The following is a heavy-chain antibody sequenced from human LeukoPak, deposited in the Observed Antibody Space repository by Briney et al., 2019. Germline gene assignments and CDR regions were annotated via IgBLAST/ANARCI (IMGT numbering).Heavy chain of an antibody. D-gene: IGHD1-1*01. CDR3: ARATLAYGTNQYYFDY. CDR2: IYYSGSI. CDR1: GGSFSSCSYH. J-gene: IGHJ4*02. V-gene: IGHV4-39*07. Sequence: SDTLSLTCTVWGGSFSSCSYHCGWSRQPPGAGLERIGRIYYSGSIYYNPSLKSRLPISVDTAKNQFSLKLSSVTAADTAVYYCARATLAYGTNQYYFDYWGQGTLVTVSS.